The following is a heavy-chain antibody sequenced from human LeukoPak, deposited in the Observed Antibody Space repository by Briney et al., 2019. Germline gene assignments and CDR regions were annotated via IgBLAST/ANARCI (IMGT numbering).Heavy chain of an antibody. V-gene: IGHV4-30-2*01. CDR1: CGSPNSGGLS. D-gene: IGHD1-26*01. J-gene: IGHJ4*02. Sequence: NPSLPPAGSCGSPNSGGLSPGWVPQPPRKGLGWIGYIYQSGSTYYNPSLKSRATISIDRSKNQFSLKLNSVTAADTAVYYCAREGLGSQSVYWGQGTLVTVSS. CDR3: AREGLGSQSVY. CDR2: IYQSGST.